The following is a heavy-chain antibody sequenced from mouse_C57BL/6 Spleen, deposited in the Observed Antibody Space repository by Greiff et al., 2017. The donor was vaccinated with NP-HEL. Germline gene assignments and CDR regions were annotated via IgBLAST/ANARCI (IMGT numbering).Heavy chain of an antibody. CDR1: GYTFTSYT. CDR3: AREGLRRGDYAMDY. Sequence: VQLQQSGAELARPGASVKMSCKASGYTFTSYTMHWVKQRPGQGLEWIGYINPSSGYTKYNQKFKDKATLTADKSSSTACMQLSSLTSEDSAVYYCAREGLRRGDYAMDYWGQGTSVTVSS. CDR2: INPSSGYT. J-gene: IGHJ4*01. D-gene: IGHD2-4*01. V-gene: IGHV1-4*01.